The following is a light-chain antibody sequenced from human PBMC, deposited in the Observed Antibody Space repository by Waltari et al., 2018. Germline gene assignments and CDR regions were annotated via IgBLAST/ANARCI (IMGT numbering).Light chain of an antibody. V-gene: IGKV1-39*01. Sequence: DIQMTQSPSSLSASVGDRITITCRASQSISSYLNWYQQKPGKAPKLLIYATSTLHSGVPSRFDGRGSGTDFSLTISSLQPEDFATYYCQQTSSSPSTFGQGTKLEIK. J-gene: IGKJ2*01. CDR3: QQTSSSPST. CDR2: ATS. CDR1: QSISSY.